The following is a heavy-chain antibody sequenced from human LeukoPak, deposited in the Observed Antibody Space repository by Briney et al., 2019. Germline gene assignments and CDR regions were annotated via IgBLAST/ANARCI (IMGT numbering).Heavy chain of an antibody. J-gene: IGHJ4*02. CDR3: TRDRPTGASRVFVVQ. CDR1: GFTFSSYA. Sequence: GGSLRLSCAASGFTFSSYAMTWVRQAPGKGLEWVSSMSSGSRYIYYADPVRGRFTTSRDNAKNSLYLLMNSLRAEDTAVYYCTRDRPTGASRVFVVQWGQGTLVTVSS. CDR2: MSSGSRYI. D-gene: IGHD3-3*01. V-gene: IGHV3-21*01.